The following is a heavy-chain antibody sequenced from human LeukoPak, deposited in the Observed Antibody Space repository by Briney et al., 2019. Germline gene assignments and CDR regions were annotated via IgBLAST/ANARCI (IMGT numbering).Heavy chain of an antibody. D-gene: IGHD1-1*01. CDR1: GFTSSTAW. Sequence: GGSLTLSCEVSGFTSSTAWLTWVRQAPGKGLEWVADIQQDGIKKYYVDSVEGRFTISRENAKNSLFLQMSSLRADDTAVYYCGRELEGSVDYWGQGTLVTVSS. J-gene: IGHJ4*02. CDR3: GRELEGSVDY. V-gene: IGHV3-7*01. CDR2: IQQDGIKK.